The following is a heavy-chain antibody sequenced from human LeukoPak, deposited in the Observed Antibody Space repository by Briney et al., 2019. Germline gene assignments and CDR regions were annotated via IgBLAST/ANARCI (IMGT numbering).Heavy chain of an antibody. D-gene: IGHD2-2*01. CDR2: INPSGGST. V-gene: IGHV1-46*01. J-gene: IGHJ4*02. Sequence: ASVKVSCKASGYSFSSYYMHWVRQAPGQGLEWMGIINPSGGSTRYAQKFQGRVTMTRDMSTSTVYMELSSLRSEDTAVYYCARSDNNAPNFDYWGQGTLVTVSS. CDR3: ARSDNNAPNFDY. CDR1: GYSFSSYY.